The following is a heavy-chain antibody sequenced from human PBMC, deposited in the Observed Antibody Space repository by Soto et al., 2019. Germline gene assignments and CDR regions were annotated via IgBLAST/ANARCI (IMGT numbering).Heavy chain of an antibody. CDR2: VHHSGIT. J-gene: IGHJ1*01. CDR1: GDSISSDHW. CDR3: ARALADDYSFF. Sequence: QVQLQESGPGLVKPSGTLSLTCAVFGDSISSDHWGSWVRQPPGKGLEWIGEVHHSGITNYKPSLKSRVSISVDKSKNQFSLNLRSVTAADTALYYCARALADDYSFFWGQGTLVTVSS. D-gene: IGHD2-21*01. V-gene: IGHV4-4*02.